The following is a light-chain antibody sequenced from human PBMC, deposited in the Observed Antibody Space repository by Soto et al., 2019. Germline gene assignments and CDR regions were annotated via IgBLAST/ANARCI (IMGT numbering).Light chain of an antibody. J-gene: IGKJ5*01. Sequence: EIVLTQSPATLSLSPGQSATLSCRASQSVKTFLVWYQHRPGQAPRVLIYDASHRASGIPARFSGSGSGTDFTLTISSLEPEDAALYYCQQRSNWPPITFGQGTRLEIK. CDR2: DAS. CDR3: QQRSNWPPIT. V-gene: IGKV3-11*01. CDR1: QSVKTF.